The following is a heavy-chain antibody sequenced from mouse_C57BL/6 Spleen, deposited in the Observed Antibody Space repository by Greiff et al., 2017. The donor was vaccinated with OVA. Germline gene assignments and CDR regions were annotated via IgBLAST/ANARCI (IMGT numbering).Heavy chain of an antibody. V-gene: IGHV2-9-1*01. Sequence: VKLMESGPGLVAPSQSLSITCTVSGFSLTSSAISWVRQPPGKGLEWLGVIWTGGGTNYNSALKSRLSISKDNSKRQVFLKMNSLQTDDTARYYCARLITTVVADAMDYWGQGTSVTVSS. CDR3: ARLITTVVADAMDY. D-gene: IGHD1-1*01. CDR1: GFSLTSSA. CDR2: IWTGGGT. J-gene: IGHJ4*01.